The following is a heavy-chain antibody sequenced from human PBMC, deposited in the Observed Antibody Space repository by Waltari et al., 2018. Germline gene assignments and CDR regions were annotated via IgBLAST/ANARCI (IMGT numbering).Heavy chain of an antibody. CDR3: ARGGYYGSGSCHAFDI. V-gene: IGHV1-69*05. CDR1: GGSLKNYA. D-gene: IGHD3-10*01. CDR2: IIPVIGSE. Sequence: QVQLVQSGAEVTKPGSSVKVSCKTSGGSLKNYAISWLRQAPGQGLEWMGGIIPVIGSEDYAQKYQGRDAITTDGYANTVHIELRSLRADDAAVYYCARGGYYGSGSCHAFDIWGQGTLVTVSS. J-gene: IGHJ3*02.